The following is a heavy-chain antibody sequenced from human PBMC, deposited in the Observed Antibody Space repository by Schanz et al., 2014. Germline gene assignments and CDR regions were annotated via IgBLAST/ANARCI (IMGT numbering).Heavy chain of an antibody. CDR2: IYHSGSP. V-gene: IGHV4-59*08. CDR3: ARQGDVYRLDY. D-gene: IGHD1-26*01. CDR1: GASISFYD. J-gene: IGHJ4*02. Sequence: QVQLQESGPGLVKPSETLSLTCTVSGASISFYDWNWIRQSPGKGLEWIGYIYHSGSPIYNPSLQSRVPLRIAPSKTHFSLKRESVTAADTAMYFCARQGDVYRLDYWGQGTLVTVTS.